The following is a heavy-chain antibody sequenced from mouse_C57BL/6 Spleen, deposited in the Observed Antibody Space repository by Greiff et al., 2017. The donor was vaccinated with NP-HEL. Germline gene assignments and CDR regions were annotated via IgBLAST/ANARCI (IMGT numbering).Heavy chain of an antibody. D-gene: IGHD2-2*01. CDR3: ARSPPSLVTPSPAFDY. Sequence: VQLQQSGPELVKPGASVKISCKASGYAFSSSWMNWVKQRPGKGLEWIGRIYPGDGDTNYNGKFKGKATLTADKSSSTAYMQLSSLTSEDSAVYFCARSPPSLVTPSPAFDYWGQGTTLTVSS. CDR1: GYAFSSSW. J-gene: IGHJ2*01. CDR2: IYPGDGDT. V-gene: IGHV1-82*01.